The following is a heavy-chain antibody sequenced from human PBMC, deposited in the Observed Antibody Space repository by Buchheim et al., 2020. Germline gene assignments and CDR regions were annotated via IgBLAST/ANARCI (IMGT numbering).Heavy chain of an antibody. Sequence: EVQLVESGGGLVQPGGSLRLSCAASGFTFSSYWMHWVRQAPGKGLVWVSRINSDGSSTSYADSVTGRFTITRAKAKKTMNLQMNSLRAEDTAVYYCASVEARCWVYYYGMDVWGQGTT. D-gene: IGHD2-8*01. CDR3: ASVEARCWVYYYGMDV. J-gene: IGHJ6*02. CDR2: INSDGSST. CDR1: GFTFSSYW. V-gene: IGHV3-74*01.